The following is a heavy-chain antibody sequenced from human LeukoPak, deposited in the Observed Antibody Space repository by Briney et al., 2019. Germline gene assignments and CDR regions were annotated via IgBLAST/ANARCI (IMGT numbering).Heavy chain of an antibody. CDR3: TTRLRFFNWSLIDY. D-gene: IGHD3-9*01. Sequence: GESLRLSCAASGFTFSNAWMSWVRQAPGKGLEWVGRIKSKTDGGTTDYAAPVKGRFTISRDDSKTTLYLQMNGLKTEDTAVYYCTTRLRFFNWSLIDYWGQGTLVTVSS. CDR2: IKSKTDGGTT. V-gene: IGHV3-15*01. J-gene: IGHJ4*02. CDR1: GFTFSNAW.